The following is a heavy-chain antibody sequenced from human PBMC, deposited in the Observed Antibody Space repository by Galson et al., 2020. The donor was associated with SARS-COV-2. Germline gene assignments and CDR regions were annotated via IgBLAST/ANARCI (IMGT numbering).Heavy chain of an antibody. CDR3: AKRGLIVMLYARNNYMDV. Sequence: GGSLRLSCAASGFSFNNYGMHWVRQAPGKGLEWVAGISYEGSNKYYTDSVKGRFTISRDTSKNTLYLQMNSLRAEDTAVYYCAKRGLIVMLYARNNYMDVWGKGTTVTVSS. J-gene: IGHJ6*03. CDR1: GFSFNNYG. D-gene: IGHD3-16*01. V-gene: IGHV3-30*18. CDR2: ISYEGSNK.